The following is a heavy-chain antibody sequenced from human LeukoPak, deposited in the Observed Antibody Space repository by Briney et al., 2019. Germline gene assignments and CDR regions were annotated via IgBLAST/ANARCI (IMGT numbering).Heavy chain of an antibody. J-gene: IGHJ4*02. CDR2: ISSSSTTM. CDR1: GFTFSSYS. D-gene: IGHD1-26*01. V-gene: IGHV3-48*01. CDR3: ARELGGGSLDY. Sequence: GGSLRLSCAASGFTFSSYSMNWVRRAPGKGLEWVSYISSSSTTMYYADSVRGRFTISRDNAKNSLFLQMNSLRAEDTAVYYCARELGGGSLDYWGQGTLVTVSS.